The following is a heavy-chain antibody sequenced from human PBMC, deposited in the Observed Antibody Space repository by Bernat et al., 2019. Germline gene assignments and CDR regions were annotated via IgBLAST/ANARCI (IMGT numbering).Heavy chain of an antibody. CDR2: IIPILGIA. CDR3: ARETYYYGAGRGWFDP. V-gene: IGHV1-69*08. J-gene: IGHJ5*02. D-gene: IGHD3-10*01. Sequence: QVQLVQSGAEVKKPGSSVKVSCKASGGTFSSYTISWVRQAPGQGLEWMGRIIPILGIANYAQKFQGRVTITAGKCTSTAYMKLSSLRSEDTAVYYWARETYYYGAGRGWFDPWGQGTLVTVSS. CDR1: GGTFSSYT.